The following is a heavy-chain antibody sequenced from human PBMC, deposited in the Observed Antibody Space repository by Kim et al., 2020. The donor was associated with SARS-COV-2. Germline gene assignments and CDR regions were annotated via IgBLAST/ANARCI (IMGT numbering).Heavy chain of an antibody. Sequence: GGSLRLSCAASGFTFSGSAMHWVRQASGKGLEWVGRIRSKANSYATAYAASVKGRFTISRDDSKNTAYLQMNSLKTEDTAVYYCTRHCPIVAARGYYYMDVWGKGTTVTVSS. CDR2: IRSKANSYAT. CDR3: TRHCPIVAARGYYYMDV. V-gene: IGHV3-73*01. CDR1: GFTFSGSA. D-gene: IGHD6-6*01. J-gene: IGHJ6*03.